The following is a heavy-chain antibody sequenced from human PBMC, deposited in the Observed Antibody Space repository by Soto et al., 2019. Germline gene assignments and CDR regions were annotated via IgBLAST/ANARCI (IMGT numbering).Heavy chain of an antibody. CDR3: VGTGTTYDY. CDR2: IYNSGGS. CDR1: GGSVISGDCY. D-gene: IGHD4-17*01. V-gene: IGHV4-30-4*08. Sequence: TLSVTWTVSGGSVISGDCYWSCIRQTPGKGLEWIGYIYNSGGSYYNPSLKGRLTISIDTSENQFSLRLNSVTAADTAIYYCVGTGTTYDYWGQGTLVTVSS. J-gene: IGHJ4*02.